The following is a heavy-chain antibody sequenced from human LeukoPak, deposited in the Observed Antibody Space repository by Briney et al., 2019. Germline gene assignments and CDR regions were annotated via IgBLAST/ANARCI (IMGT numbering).Heavy chain of an antibody. CDR1: GGSFSGYY. V-gene: IGHV4-34*01. CDR3: ARGFMYQLRQGRYYYYYMDV. CDR2: INHSGST. D-gene: IGHD2-2*01. J-gene: IGHJ6*03. Sequence: SETLSLTCAVYGGSFSGYYWSWIRQPPGKGLEWIGEINHSGSTNYNPSLKSRVTISVDTSKNQFSLKLSSVTAADTAVYYCARGFMYQLRQGRYYYYYMDVWGKGTTVTVSS.